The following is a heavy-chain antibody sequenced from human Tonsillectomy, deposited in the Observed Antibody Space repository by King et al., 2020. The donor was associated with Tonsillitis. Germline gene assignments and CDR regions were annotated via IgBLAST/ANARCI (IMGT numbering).Heavy chain of an antibody. CDR3: ARVTYDILTGYYIDYFDY. Sequence: VQLVQSGGGLVKPGGSLRLSCAASGFTFRSYSMHWVRQAPGKGLEWVSSISSGSSFIHYSDSVKGRFTISRDNAKNSLYLQMNSLRAEDTAVYYCARVTYDILTGYYIDYFDYWGQGTLVTVSS. CDR2: ISSGSSFI. CDR1: GFTFRSYS. J-gene: IGHJ4*02. D-gene: IGHD3-9*01. V-gene: IGHV3-21*01.